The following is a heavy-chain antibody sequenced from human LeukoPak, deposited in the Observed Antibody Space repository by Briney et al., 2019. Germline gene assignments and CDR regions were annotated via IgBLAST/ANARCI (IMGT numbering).Heavy chain of an antibody. Sequence: GGSLRLSCAASGFTFSSYAMSWVRQAPGKGLEWVSTITGSGDRTYYADSVKGRFTISRDNSKNTLYLQMNSLRAEDTAAYYCAKDPRDGYNFDSGGLGTLVTVS. V-gene: IGHV3-23*01. CDR2: ITGSGDRT. CDR3: AKDPRDGYNFDS. D-gene: IGHD5-24*01. CDR1: GFTFSSYA. J-gene: IGHJ4*02.